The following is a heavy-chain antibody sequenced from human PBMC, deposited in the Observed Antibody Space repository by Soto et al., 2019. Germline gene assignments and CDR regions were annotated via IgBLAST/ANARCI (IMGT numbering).Heavy chain of an antibody. CDR1: GYTFTSYD. Sequence: ASVKVSCKASGYTFTSYDINWVRQATGQGLEWMGWMNPNSGNTGYAQKFQGRVTMTRNTSISTAYMELSSLRSEDTAVYYCARGSSNDFWSGYYTAYDYYYGMDVWGQGTTVTVSS. V-gene: IGHV1-8*01. CDR3: ARGSSNDFWSGYYTAYDYYYGMDV. CDR2: MNPNSGNT. J-gene: IGHJ6*02. D-gene: IGHD3-3*01.